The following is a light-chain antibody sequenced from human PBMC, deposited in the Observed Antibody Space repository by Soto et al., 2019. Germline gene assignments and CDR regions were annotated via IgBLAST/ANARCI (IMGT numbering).Light chain of an antibody. CDR1: QNVSTY. J-gene: IGKJ3*01. CDR3: QQRNNWLT. Sequence: EIVLTQSPATLSLSPGERVTLSCRASQNVSTYLAWYQQKPGQAPRLLIYDASNMATGIPARFSGSGSGTDFTLTISSLEPEDFAVYYCQQRNNWLTFGPGTKVDIK. V-gene: IGKV3-11*01. CDR2: DAS.